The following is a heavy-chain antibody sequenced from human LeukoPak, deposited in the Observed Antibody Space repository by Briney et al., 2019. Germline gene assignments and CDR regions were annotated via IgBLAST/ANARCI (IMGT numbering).Heavy chain of an antibody. Sequence: VASVKVSCKASGYTFTGYYMHWVRQAPGQGLEWMGWINPNSGGTNYAQKFQGRVTMTRDTSISTAYMELSRLRSDDTAVYYCARDLLDRPIQQHLYYYYYMDVWGKGTTVTVSS. CDR1: GYTFTGYY. CDR3: ARDLLDRPIQQHLYYYYYMDV. J-gene: IGHJ6*03. V-gene: IGHV1-2*02. D-gene: IGHD5-18*01. CDR2: INPNSGGT.